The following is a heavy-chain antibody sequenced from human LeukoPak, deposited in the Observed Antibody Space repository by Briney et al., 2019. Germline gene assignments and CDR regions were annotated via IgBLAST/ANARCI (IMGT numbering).Heavy chain of an antibody. Sequence: PGGSLTLSCAAAGFTFSNYWMYWVRQAPGKGLVWVSRIKSDGRTNYADSVKGRFTISRDNAKNTVSLQMNSLRAEDTGVYYCARAPSEIGGYYPEYFRHWGQGTLVTVSS. CDR3: ARAPSEIGGYYPEYFRH. V-gene: IGHV3-74*01. D-gene: IGHD3-22*01. CDR2: IKSDGRT. J-gene: IGHJ1*01. CDR1: GFTFSNYW.